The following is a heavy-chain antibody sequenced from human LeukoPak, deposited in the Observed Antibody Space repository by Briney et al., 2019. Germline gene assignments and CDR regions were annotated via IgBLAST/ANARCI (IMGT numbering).Heavy chain of an antibody. CDR3: TQASSGRVPTPFDP. Sequence: ASVKVSCKASGYTFTSYGISWVRQAPGQGLEWMGRINPNSGGTNYAQKFQGRVTMTRDTSISTAYMELSRLRSDDTAVYYCTQASSGRVPTPFDPWGQGTLVTVSS. CDR2: INPNSGGT. J-gene: IGHJ5*02. V-gene: IGHV1-2*06. CDR1: GYTFTSYG. D-gene: IGHD6-25*01.